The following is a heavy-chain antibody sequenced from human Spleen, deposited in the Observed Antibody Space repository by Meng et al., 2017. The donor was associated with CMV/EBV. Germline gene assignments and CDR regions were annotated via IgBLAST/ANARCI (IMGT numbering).Heavy chain of an antibody. CDR3: ARDVTGADAFDI. Sequence: SVKVSCKASGGTFSSYAISWVRQAPGQGLEWMGGIIPILGIANYAQKFQGRVTITADKSTSTAYMDLSSLRSEDTAVYYCARDVTGADAFDIWGQGTMVTVSS. CDR1: GGTFSSYA. V-gene: IGHV1-69*10. J-gene: IGHJ3*02. D-gene: IGHD7-27*01. CDR2: IIPILGIA.